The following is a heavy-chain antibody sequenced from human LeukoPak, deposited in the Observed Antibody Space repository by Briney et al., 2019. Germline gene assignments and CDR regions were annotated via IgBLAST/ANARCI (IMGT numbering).Heavy chain of an antibody. J-gene: IGHJ3*02. V-gene: IGHV4-39*07. D-gene: IGHD3-10*01. CDR1: GDSINSNNYY. CDR3: ARPYGSGSYDAFDI. CDR2: IYYSGTT. Sequence: PSETLSLICTVSGDSINSNNYYWGWIRQSPGRGLEWIGSIYYSGTTYYNPSLKSRVTISVDTSKNQFSLKLRAVTAADTAVYYCARPYGSGSYDAFDIWGQGTMVTVSS.